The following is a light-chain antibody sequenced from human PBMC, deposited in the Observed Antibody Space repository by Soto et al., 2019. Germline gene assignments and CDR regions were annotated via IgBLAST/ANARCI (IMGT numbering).Light chain of an antibody. CDR2: AAS. V-gene: IGKV1-9*01. Sequence: IQLTQSPSSLSASVGDRVTITCRASQDIAIYLAWYQQKPGEAPKLLIYAASTLYGGVPSRFSGSGSGTDFTLTISCLQSEDFATDYCQQYYSYPWTFGQGTKVDIK. CDR1: QDIAIY. CDR3: QQYYSYPWT. J-gene: IGKJ1*01.